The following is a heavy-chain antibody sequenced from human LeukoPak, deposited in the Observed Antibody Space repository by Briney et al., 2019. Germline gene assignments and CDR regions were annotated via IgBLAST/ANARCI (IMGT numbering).Heavy chain of an antibody. CDR2: INPNSGGT. CDR1: GYTFTGYY. D-gene: IGHD5-12*01. J-gene: IGHJ5*02. Sequence: AASVKVSCKASGYTFTGYYMHWVRQAPGQGLEWMGWINPNSGGTNYAQKFQGRVTMTRDTSISTAYMELSRLRSDDTAVYYCARVNIRGYSGYAIGWFDPWGQGTLVTVSS. CDR3: ARVNIRGYSGYAIGWFDP. V-gene: IGHV1-2*02.